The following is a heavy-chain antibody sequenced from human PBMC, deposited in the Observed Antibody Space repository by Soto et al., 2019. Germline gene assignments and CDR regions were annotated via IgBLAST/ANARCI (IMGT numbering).Heavy chain of an antibody. J-gene: IGHJ6*02. V-gene: IGHV4-30-4*01. CDR2: SYYGGNT. CDR3: ARVSGHYYSGVDV. D-gene: IGHD1-20*01. CDR1: GGSISNGDYY. Sequence: QVQLQESGPGRVKPSETLSLTCNVFGGSISNGDYYWSWIRQPPGKGLQYIGYSYYGGNTNYNPSLKSRLTMSIDRSANHFSLTLTSVTAAETAVYYCARVSGHYYSGVDVWGQGTTVIVSS.